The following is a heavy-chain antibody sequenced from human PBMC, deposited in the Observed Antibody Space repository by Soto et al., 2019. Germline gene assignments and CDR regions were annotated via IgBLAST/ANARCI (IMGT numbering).Heavy chain of an antibody. J-gene: IGHJ6*02. CDR2: IIPIFDTA. CDR1: GGTFSSYA. CDR3: AGHSSGVPGYYYGMDV. D-gene: IGHD3-22*01. Sequence: QVQLVQSGAEVKKPGSSVKVSCKASGGTFSSYAISWVRQAPGQGLEWMGGIIPIFDTADYAQKFQGRVTITAYESTNTAYLELSNLRSEDTAVYYCAGHSSGVPGYYYGMDVWGQGTTVTVSS. V-gene: IGHV1-69*12.